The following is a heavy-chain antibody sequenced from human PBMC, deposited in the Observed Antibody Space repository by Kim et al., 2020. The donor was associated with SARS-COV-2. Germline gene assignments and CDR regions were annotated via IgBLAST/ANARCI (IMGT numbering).Heavy chain of an antibody. Sequence: GGSLRLSCAASGFTFSSYAMSWVRQAPGKGLEWVSAMSGSGGSTYYADSVKGRFTISRDNSKNTLYLQMNSLRAEDTAVYYCAKISSFPWSKGPVVDYSGPGALVTAFS. J-gene: IGHJ4*02. D-gene: IGHD2-15*01. CDR3: AKISSFPWSKGPVVDY. CDR2: MSGSGGST. CDR1: GFTFSSYA. V-gene: IGHV3-23*01.